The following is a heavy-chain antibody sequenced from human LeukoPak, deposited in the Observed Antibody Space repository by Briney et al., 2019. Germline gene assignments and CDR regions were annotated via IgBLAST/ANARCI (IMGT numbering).Heavy chain of an antibody. Sequence: SETLSLTCTVSGYSISSGYYWGWIRQPPGKGLEWIGSIYHSGRTFYNPSLKSRVTISVDTSKNQFSLKLTSVTAADTAVYYCASSFLWFGELFHAFDIWGQGTMVTVSS. J-gene: IGHJ3*02. CDR3: ASSFLWFGELFHAFDI. CDR1: GYSISSGYY. D-gene: IGHD3-10*01. V-gene: IGHV4-38-2*02. CDR2: IYHSGRT.